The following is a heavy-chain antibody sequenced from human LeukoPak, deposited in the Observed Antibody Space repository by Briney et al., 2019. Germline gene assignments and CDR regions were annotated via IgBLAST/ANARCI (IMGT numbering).Heavy chain of an antibody. J-gene: IGHJ5*02. D-gene: IGHD3-10*01. CDR2: INAGNGNT. V-gene: IGHV1-3*01. Sequence: GASVKVSCKASGYTFTTYAMHWVRQAPGQRLEWMGWINAGNGNTKYSQKFQGRVTITRDTSASTAYMELSSLRSEDTAVYYCARDIQPTLWFGELFPFDPWGQGALVTVSS. CDR3: ARDIQPTLWFGELFPFDP. CDR1: GYTFTTYA.